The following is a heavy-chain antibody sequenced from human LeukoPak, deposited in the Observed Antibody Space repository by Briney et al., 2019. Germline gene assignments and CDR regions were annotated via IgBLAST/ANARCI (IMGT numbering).Heavy chain of an antibody. CDR3: ARDRASGGSRVKDAFDI. CDR2: INPSGGST. J-gene: IGHJ3*02. D-gene: IGHD2-15*01. V-gene: IGHV1-46*01. CDR1: GYTFTSYY. Sequence: GASVKVSCKASGYTFTSYYMHWVRQAPGQGLEWMGIINPSGGSTSYAQKFQGRVTMTRDTSTSTVYMELSSLRSEDTAVYYCARDRASGGSRVKDAFDIWGQGTMVTVSS.